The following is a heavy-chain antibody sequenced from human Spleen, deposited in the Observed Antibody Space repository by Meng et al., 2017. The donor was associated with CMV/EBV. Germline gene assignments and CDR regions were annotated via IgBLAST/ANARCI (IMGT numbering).Heavy chain of an antibody. V-gene: IGHV3-23*01. Sequence: GESLKISCAASGFTVSSNYMSWVRQAPGKGLEWVSAISGSGGSTYYADSVKGRFTISRDNSKNTLYLQMNSLRAEDTAVYYCAKGTTGWDYYGMDVWGQGTTVTVSS. CDR3: AKGTTGWDYYGMDV. J-gene: IGHJ6*02. D-gene: IGHD4-17*01. CDR2: ISGSGGST. CDR1: GFTVSSNY.